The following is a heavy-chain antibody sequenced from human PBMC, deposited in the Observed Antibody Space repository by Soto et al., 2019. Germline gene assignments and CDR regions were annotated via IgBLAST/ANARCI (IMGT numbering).Heavy chain of an antibody. Sequence: GASVKVSCKASGYTFTGYYIHWVRQAPGQGLEWLGRINPKSGGTSTAQKFQGWVTMTRDRSISTVYMELTRLRSDDTAVYFCARGHSTDCSNGVCSFFYNHEMDVWGQGTTVT. J-gene: IGHJ6*02. CDR2: INPKSGGT. CDR3: ARGHSTDCSNGVCSFFYNHEMDV. CDR1: GYTFTGYY. D-gene: IGHD2-8*01. V-gene: IGHV1-2*04.